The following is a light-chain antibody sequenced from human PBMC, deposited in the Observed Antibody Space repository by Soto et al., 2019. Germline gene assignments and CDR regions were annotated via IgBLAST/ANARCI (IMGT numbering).Light chain of an antibody. CDR2: GVS. CDR1: NSDVGGYNY. J-gene: IGLJ1*01. CDR3: CSFASSSTYV. V-gene: IGLV2-11*01. Sequence: QSALTQPRSVSGSPGQSVTISCTGTNSDVGGYNYVSWYQQYPGKAPKLMISGVSERPSGVPDRFSGSKSGNTASLTISGLQAEDEADYYCCSFASSSTYVFGTGTKLTVL.